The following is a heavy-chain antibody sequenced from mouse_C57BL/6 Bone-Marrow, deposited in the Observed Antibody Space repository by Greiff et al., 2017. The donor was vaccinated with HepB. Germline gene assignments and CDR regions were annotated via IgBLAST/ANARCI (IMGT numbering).Heavy chain of an antibody. J-gene: IGHJ4*01. Sequence: VMLVESGPGLVQPSQSLSITCTVSGFSLTSYGVHWVRQSPGKGLEWLGVIWRGGSTDYNAAFMSRLSITKDNSKSQVFFKMNSLQADDTAIYYCAKKLNWDAYYAMDYWGQGTSVTVSS. D-gene: IGHD4-1*01. V-gene: IGHV2-5*01. CDR3: AKKLNWDAYYAMDY. CDR2: IWRGGST. CDR1: GFSLTSYG.